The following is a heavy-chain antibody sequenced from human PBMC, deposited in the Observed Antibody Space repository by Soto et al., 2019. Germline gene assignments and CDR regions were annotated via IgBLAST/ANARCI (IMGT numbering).Heavy chain of an antibody. J-gene: IGHJ3*01. D-gene: IGHD6-13*01. CDR2: INPNSGGT. Sequence: ASVKVSCKASGYTFTGYYMHWVRQAPGQGLEWMGWINPNSGGTNYAQKFQGWVTMTRDTSISTAYMELSRLRSDDTAVYYCAREDPAGSMPRVFDFWGQGSMVIVSS. CDR3: AREDPAGSMPRVFDF. CDR1: GYTFTGYY. V-gene: IGHV1-2*04.